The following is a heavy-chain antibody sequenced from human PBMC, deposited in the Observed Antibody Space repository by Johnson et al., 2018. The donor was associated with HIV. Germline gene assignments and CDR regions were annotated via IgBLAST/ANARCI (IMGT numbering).Heavy chain of an antibody. V-gene: IGHV3-66*01. D-gene: IGHD5-24*01. CDR3: ARGCRDGYTCDVFDV. Sequence: VQLVESGGGLVQPGGSLRLSCAASGFTVSSNYMTWVRQGPGKGLEWVSVLNSGGGTYFADSVTGRCTISRDNPKKTLYLQMNSLRAEDTAVYCCARGCRDGYTCDVFDVWGQGTRVTVSS. CDR1: GFTVSSNY. CDR2: LNSGGGT. J-gene: IGHJ3*01.